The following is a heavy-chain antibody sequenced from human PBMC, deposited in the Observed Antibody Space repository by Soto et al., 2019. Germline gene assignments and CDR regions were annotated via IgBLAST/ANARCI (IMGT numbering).Heavy chain of an antibody. D-gene: IGHD3-3*01. CDR1: GFTFSSYG. J-gene: IGHJ5*02. V-gene: IGHV3-30*18. CDR3: AKDPPRITIFGPPLEDGWFDP. Sequence: GGSLRLSCAASGFTFSSYGMHWVRQAPGKGLEWVAVISYDGSNKYYADSVKGRFTISRDNSKNTLYLQMNSLRAEDTAVYYCAKDPPRITIFGPPLEDGWFDPWGQGTLVTVSS. CDR2: ISYDGSNK.